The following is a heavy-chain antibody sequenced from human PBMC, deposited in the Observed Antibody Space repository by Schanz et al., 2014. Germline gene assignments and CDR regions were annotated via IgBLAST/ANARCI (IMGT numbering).Heavy chain of an antibody. Sequence: QVQLVQSGADVKKPGASVKVSCKASGNTLSAYSIHWIRQAPGQGLEWMGWIDPNSGGTNYAQKFQGRVTMTRDTSISTAYMELRRLRSDDTAVYYCARGSIYSNSKFFVYWGQGTLVTVSS. V-gene: IGHV1-2*02. D-gene: IGHD4-4*01. CDR3: ARGSIYSNSKFFVY. J-gene: IGHJ4*02. CDR1: GNTLSAYS. CDR2: IDPNSGGT.